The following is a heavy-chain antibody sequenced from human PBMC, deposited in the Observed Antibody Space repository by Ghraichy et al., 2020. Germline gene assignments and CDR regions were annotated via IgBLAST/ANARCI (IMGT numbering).Heavy chain of an antibody. CDR3: ARDLGGGWYFDY. D-gene: IGHD6-19*01. J-gene: IGHJ4*02. CDR2: IKKDGSEK. V-gene: IGHV3-7*01. CDR1: GFIFSGYW. Sequence: GALRLSCAASGFIFSGYWMSWVRQAPGKGPEWVAKIKKDGSEKYYVDSVKGRFTISRDNAKNSLYLEMNSLRAEDTAVYYCARDLGGGWYFDYWGQGALVTVSS.